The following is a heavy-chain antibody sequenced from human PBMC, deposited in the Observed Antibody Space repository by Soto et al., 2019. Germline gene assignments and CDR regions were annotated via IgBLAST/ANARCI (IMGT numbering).Heavy chain of an antibody. Sequence: SETLSLTCSVSGDSISNLDYFWAWIRQPPGQALEYIGYIYKSATTYYNPSFESRVAISVDTSKSQFSRNVTSVTAADTAVYFCARGRYCLTGRCFPNWFDSWGQGALVTVSS. D-gene: IGHD7-27*01. V-gene: IGHV4-30-4*01. CDR3: ARGRYCLTGRCFPNWFDS. CDR1: GDSISNLDYF. J-gene: IGHJ5*01. CDR2: IYKSATT.